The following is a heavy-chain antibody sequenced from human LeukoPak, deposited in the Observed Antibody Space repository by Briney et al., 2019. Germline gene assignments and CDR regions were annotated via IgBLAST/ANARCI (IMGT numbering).Heavy chain of an antibody. Sequence: GGSLRLSCAASRFTFSSYGMHWGRQAPGKGLEWVAYIQYDGSNEQYADSVKGRFSISRDSSKNILYLQMNSLRAEDTAVYYCAKDRCSNGVGCYYYYMDVWGKGTTDTISS. CDR3: AKDRCSNGVGCYYYYMDV. J-gene: IGHJ6*03. CDR1: RFTFSSYG. D-gene: IGHD2-8*01. CDR2: IQYDGSNE. V-gene: IGHV3-30*02.